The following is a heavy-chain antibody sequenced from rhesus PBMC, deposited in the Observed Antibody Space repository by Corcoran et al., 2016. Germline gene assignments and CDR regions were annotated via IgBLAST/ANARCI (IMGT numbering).Heavy chain of an antibody. CDR1: GFTSGNSD. CDR3: AKDHTGVIMFDY. CDR2: ISSGGSI. D-gene: IGHD3-22*01. Sequence: EVQLVESGGGLVQPGGSLRLSCAAPGFTSGNSDLIWIRQAPGKGLEWGSYISSGGSIYYSDSVKGRFTISRDNAKNTLYLQMSSLRVEDTAVYYCAKDHTGVIMFDYWGQGVLVTVSS. V-gene: IGHV3S43*01. J-gene: IGHJ4*01.